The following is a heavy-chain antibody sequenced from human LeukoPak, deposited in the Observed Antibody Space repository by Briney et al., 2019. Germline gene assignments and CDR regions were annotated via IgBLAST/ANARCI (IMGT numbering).Heavy chain of an antibody. CDR3: ARASFVVVPAARATRYYYYMDV. V-gene: IGHV3-23*01. CDR2: ISGSSGST. CDR1: GFTFTTYA. J-gene: IGHJ6*03. Sequence: GGSLRLSRAASGFTFTTYAMSWVRQALGKGLEWVSTISGSSGSTSYADSVKGRFTVSRDTSKNTLYLQMNSLSAEDTAVYYCARASFVVVPAARATRYYYYMDVWGKGTTVTVSS. D-gene: IGHD2-2*01.